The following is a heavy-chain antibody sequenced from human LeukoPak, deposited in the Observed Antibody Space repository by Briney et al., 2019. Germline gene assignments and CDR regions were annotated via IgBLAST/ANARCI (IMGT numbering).Heavy chain of an antibody. J-gene: IGHJ4*02. V-gene: IGHV3-23*01. D-gene: IGHD3-9*01. CDR1: GFTFSSYA. CDR2: ISGSGGST. Sequence: GGSLRLSCAASGFTFSSYAMSWVRQAPGKGLEWVSAISGSGGSTYYADFVKGRFTISRDNSKNTLYLQMNSLRAEDTAVYYCAKDLRPVLRYFDWLTDYWGQGTLVTVSS. CDR3: AKDLRPVLRYFDWLTDY.